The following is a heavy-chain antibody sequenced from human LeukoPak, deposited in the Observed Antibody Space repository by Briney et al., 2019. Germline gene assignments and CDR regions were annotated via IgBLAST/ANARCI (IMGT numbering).Heavy chain of an antibody. V-gene: IGHV1-69*04. J-gene: IGHJ5*02. D-gene: IGHD3-3*01. CDR3: ARGRANDFWSGYYQSNWFDP. CDR1: GGTFSSYA. CDR2: IIPILGIA. Sequence: GASVKVSCKASGGTFSSYAISWVRQAPGQGLEWMGRIIPILGIANYAQKFQGRVTITADKSTSTAYMELSSLRSEDTAVYYCARGRANDFWSGYYQSNWFDPWGQGTLVTVPS.